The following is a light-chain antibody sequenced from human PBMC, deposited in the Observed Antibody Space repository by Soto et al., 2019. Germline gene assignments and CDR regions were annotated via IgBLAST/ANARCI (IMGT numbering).Light chain of an antibody. Sequence: EIVMTQSPATLSVSPGERASLSCRDSQSVGSNLAWYQQTAGQAPRLLIYGASTRATGIPARFSGSGSGTEFTLTISSLQSEDFAVYSCQQYTNWPYTFGQGTKLEIK. V-gene: IGKV3-15*01. J-gene: IGKJ2*01. CDR2: GAS. CDR1: QSVGSN. CDR3: QQYTNWPYT.